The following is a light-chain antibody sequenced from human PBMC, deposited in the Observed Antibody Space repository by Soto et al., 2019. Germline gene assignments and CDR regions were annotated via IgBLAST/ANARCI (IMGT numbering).Light chain of an antibody. CDR2: DVS. J-gene: IGKJ1*01. Sequence: DIVLTQTPLSLSVTPGQPASISCKSSQSLVFSDGKTYFYWYLQKPGQPPQVMIYDVSNRFSGVPDRFSGSGSGKDFTLKISRVEAEDVGIYYCMQSVQFPWTFGQGTKVEIK. CDR1: QSLVFSDGKTY. V-gene: IGKV2D-29*01. CDR3: MQSVQFPWT.